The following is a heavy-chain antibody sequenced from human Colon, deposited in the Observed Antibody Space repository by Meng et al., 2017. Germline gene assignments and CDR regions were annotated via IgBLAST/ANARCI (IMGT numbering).Heavy chain of an antibody. D-gene: IGHD3-22*01. Sequence: VQFGVGLGKPGAPVKVSRKASGYSFTTFGINWVRQAPGQGLEGLGWINTNTQEPTYAQGFTGRYAFSLDTSVSTAYLQISSLESEDTAVYYCARKASGYSYSTNWGQGTLVTVSS. V-gene: IGHV7-4-1*02. CDR3: ARKASGYSYSTN. J-gene: IGHJ4*02. CDR2: INTNTQEP. CDR1: GYSFTTFG.